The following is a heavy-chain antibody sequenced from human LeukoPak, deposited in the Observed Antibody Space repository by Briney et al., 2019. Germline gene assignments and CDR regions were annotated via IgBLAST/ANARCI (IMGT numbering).Heavy chain of an antibody. CDR3: ARGSPNEPSLD. J-gene: IGHJ4*02. Sequence: TGGSLRLSCAASGFTVSSNYMTWVRQAPGKGLEWVSVLYSGGSTHYADSVKGRFTISRDHSKNTLYLQMNSLRAEDTAVYYCARGSPNEPSLDWGQGTLVTVSS. V-gene: IGHV3-53*01. CDR1: GFTVSSNY. CDR2: LYSGGST. D-gene: IGHD1-1*01.